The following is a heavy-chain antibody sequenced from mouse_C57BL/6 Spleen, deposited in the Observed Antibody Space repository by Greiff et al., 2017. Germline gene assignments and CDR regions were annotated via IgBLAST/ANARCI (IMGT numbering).Heavy chain of an antibody. CDR2: INPNNGGT. CDR1: GYTFTDYY. CDR3: ASGTAQATPDY. V-gene: IGHV1-26*01. Sequence: EVQLQQSGPELVKPGASVKISCKASGYTFTDYYMNWVKQSHGKSLEWIGDINPNNGGTSYNQKFKGKATLTVDKSSSTAYMELRSLTSEDSAVYYCASGTAQATPDYWGQGTTLTVSS. J-gene: IGHJ2*01. D-gene: IGHD3-2*02.